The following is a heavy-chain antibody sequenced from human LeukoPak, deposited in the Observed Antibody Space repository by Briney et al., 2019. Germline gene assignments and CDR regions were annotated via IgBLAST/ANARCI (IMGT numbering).Heavy chain of an antibody. CDR1: GFTFSSYA. CDR2: ISGSGGSS. Sequence: PGGSLRLSCAASGFTFSSYAMTWVRQSPGKGPEWVSGISGSGGSSYYADSVKGRFTISRDNFKNTLYLQMNSLRADDTAVYYCAKEGDFWSGYSDYWGQGTLVTVSS. D-gene: IGHD3-3*01. CDR3: AKEGDFWSGYSDY. V-gene: IGHV3-23*01. J-gene: IGHJ4*02.